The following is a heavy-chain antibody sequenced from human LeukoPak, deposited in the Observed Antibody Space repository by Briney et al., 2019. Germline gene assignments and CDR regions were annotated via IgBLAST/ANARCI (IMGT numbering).Heavy chain of an antibody. V-gene: IGHV3-48*04. D-gene: IGHD3-22*01. Sequence: GGSLRLSCAASGFTFSSYSMNWVRQAPGKGLEWVSYISSSSRTIYYADSVKGRFTISRDNAKNSLYLQMNSLRAEDTAVYYCARDSGDSSGYYSPHDYWGQGTLVTVSS. J-gene: IGHJ4*02. CDR3: ARDSGDSSGYYSPHDY. CDR2: ISSSSRTI. CDR1: GFTFSSYS.